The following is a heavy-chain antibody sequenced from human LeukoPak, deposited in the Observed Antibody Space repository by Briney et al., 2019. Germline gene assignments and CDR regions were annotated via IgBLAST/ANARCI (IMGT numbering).Heavy chain of an antibody. D-gene: IGHD3-22*01. CDR3: AKGRYYDSSGYQYYFDY. CDR1: GFTLTNTD. V-gene: IGHV3-53*01. J-gene: IGHJ4*02. CDR2: IYSGDKT. Sequence: PGGSLRLSCAASGFTLTNTDMSWVRQAPGKGLEWVSAIYSGDKTYYADSVKGRFTISRDNSKNTLFLQMNSLRAEDTAVYYCAKGRYYDSSGYQYYFDYWGQGTLVTVSS.